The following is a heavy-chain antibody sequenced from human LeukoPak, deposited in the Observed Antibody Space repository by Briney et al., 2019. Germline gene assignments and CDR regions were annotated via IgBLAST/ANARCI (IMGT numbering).Heavy chain of an antibody. V-gene: IGHV3-7*01. J-gene: IGHJ4*02. D-gene: IGHD3-10*01. CDR3: ARGVELLWFGESEYYFDY. CDR2: IKQDGSEK. CDR1: GFTFSSYW. Sequence: GGSLRLSCAASGFTFSSYWMSWARQAPGKGLEWVANIKQDGSEKYYVDSVKGRFTISRDNAKNSLYLQMNSLRAGDTAVYYCARGVELLWFGESEYYFDYWGQGTLVTVPS.